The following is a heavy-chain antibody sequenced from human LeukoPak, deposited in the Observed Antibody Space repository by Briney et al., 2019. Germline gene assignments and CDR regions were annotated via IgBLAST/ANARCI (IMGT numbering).Heavy chain of an antibody. CDR3: ASQTGARVLDYILRFDP. D-gene: IGHD3-3*02. V-gene: IGHV3-23*01. Sequence: PGGSLRLSCAASGFTFSSYAMSWVRQAPGKGLEWVSAIIGSGGSTHYEDSVKGRFTISRDNSKNTPYLQMNSLRAEDTAVYYCASQTGARVLDYILRFDPWGQGTLVTASS. CDR1: GFTFSSYA. CDR2: IIGSGGST. J-gene: IGHJ5*02.